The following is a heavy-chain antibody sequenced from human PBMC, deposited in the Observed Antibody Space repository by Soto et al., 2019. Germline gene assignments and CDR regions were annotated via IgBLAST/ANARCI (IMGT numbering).Heavy chain of an antibody. V-gene: IGHV4-59*01. Sequence: SETLSLTCTVSGGSISSYYWSWIRQPPGKGLEWIGYIYYGGSTNYNPSLKSRVTISVDTSKNQFSLKLSSVTAADTAVYYCAREYYDILTGYPVGYYYYMDVWGKGTAVTVSS. CDR3: AREYYDILTGYPVGYYYYMDV. J-gene: IGHJ6*03. D-gene: IGHD3-9*01. CDR2: IYYGGST. CDR1: GGSISSYY.